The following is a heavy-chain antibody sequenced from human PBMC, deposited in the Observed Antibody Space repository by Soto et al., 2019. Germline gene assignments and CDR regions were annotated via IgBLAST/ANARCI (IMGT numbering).Heavy chain of an antibody. CDR3: ARGSGYYDFWSGTNYYGMDA. J-gene: IGHJ6*02. V-gene: IGHV1-69*13. Sequence: GASVKVSCKASGGTFSSYAISWVRQAPGQGLEWMGGIIPIFGTANYAQKFQGRVTITADESTSTAYMELSSLRSEDTAVYYCARGSGYYDFWSGTNYYGMDAWGQGTTVTVSS. D-gene: IGHD3-3*01. CDR2: IIPIFGTA. CDR1: GGTFSSYA.